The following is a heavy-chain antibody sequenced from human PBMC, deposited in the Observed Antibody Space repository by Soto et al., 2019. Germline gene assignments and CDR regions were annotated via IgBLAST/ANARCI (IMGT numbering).Heavy chain of an antibody. CDR2: INPNSGGT. CDR3: AREVGGGYYDFWSGPYYYYYGMDV. V-gene: IGHV1-2*04. CDR1: GYTFTGYY. D-gene: IGHD3-3*01. Sequence: VKVSCKASGYTFTGYYMHWVRQAPGQGLEWMGWINPNSGGTNYAQKFQGWVTMTRDTSISTAYMELSRLRSDDTAVYYCAREVGGGYYDFWSGPYYYYYGMDVWGQGTTVTVSS. J-gene: IGHJ6*02.